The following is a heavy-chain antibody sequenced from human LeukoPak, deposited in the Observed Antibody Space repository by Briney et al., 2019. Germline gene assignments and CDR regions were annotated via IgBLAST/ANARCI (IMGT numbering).Heavy chain of an antibody. J-gene: IGHJ4*02. CDR3: ARDIPSGYHDY. CDR1: GGSISSYY. V-gene: IGHV4-59*12. D-gene: IGHD3-3*01. Sequence: SETLSLTCTVSGGSISSYYWSWIRQPPGKGPEWIGYIYYSGSTNYSPSLKSRVTISVDTSKNQFSLKLSSVTAADTAVYYCARDIPSGYHDYWGQGALVTVSS. CDR2: IYYSGST.